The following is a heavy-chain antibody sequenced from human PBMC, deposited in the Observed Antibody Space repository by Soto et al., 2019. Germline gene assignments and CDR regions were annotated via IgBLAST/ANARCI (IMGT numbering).Heavy chain of an antibody. J-gene: IGHJ6*02. CDR1: GGTFSSYA. Sequence: QVQLVQSGAEVKKPGSSVKVSCKASGGTFSSYAISWVRQAPGQGLEWMGGIIPIFGTANYAQKFQGRVTITADESTSTAYMELSSLRSEDTAVYYCARAFYYVSGGYPIQTFWSYYYYGMDVWGQGTTVTVSS. V-gene: IGHV1-69*01. D-gene: IGHD3-16*01. CDR3: ARAFYYVSGGYPIQTFWSYYYYGMDV. CDR2: IIPIFGTA.